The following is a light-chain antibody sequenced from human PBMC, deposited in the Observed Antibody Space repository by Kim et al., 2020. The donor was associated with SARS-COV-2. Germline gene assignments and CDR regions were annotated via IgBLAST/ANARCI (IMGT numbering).Light chain of an antibody. CDR1: QSVSTW. CDR2: KAS. CDR3: QQYSSYSRT. V-gene: IGKV1-5*03. Sequence: DIQMTQSPSTLSASVGDRLTITCRASQSVSTWLAWYQQRPGKAPNLLIYKASTLETGVPSRFSGSGSGTEFTLTISCLQPDDFATYYCQQYSSYSRTFGQGTKVEIK. J-gene: IGKJ1*01.